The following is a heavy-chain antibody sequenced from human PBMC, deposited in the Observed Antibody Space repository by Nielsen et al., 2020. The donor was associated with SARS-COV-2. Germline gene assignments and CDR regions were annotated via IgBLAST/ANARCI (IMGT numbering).Heavy chain of an antibody. CDR2: IYYSGST. J-gene: IGHJ3*02. V-gene: IGHV4-59*01. D-gene: IGHD3-3*01. CDR1: GGSISSYY. Sequence: SETLSLTCTVSGGSISSYYWSWIRQPPGKGLEWIGYIYYSGSTNYNPSLKSRVTISVDTSKNQFSLKLSSVTAADTAVYYCARVEGTTIFGVVIIGAFDIWGQGTMVTVSS. CDR3: ARVEGTTIFGVVIIGAFDI.